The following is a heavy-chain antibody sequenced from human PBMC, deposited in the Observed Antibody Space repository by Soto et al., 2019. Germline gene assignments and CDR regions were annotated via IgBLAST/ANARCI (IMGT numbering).Heavy chain of an antibody. CDR3: VGGQYYFDY. V-gene: IGHV3-30*03. CDR2: ISYDGSNK. D-gene: IGHD3-10*01. CDR1: GFPFTSYG. Sequence: QVQLVESGGGVVQPGRSLRLSCVASGFPFTSYGMHWVREAPGKGLEWVAVISYDGSNKYYADSVKGRFTISRDNSKNPLYLQMNSLRPADTALYYCVGGQYYFDYRGQGTLVTVSS. J-gene: IGHJ4*02.